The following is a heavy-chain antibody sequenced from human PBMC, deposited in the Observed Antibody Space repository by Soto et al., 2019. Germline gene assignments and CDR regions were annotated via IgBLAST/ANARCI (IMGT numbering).Heavy chain of an antibody. J-gene: IGHJ5*02. V-gene: IGHV4-30-4*01. CDR1: GGSISSGDYY. CDR2: IYYSGST. D-gene: IGHD4-17*01. CDR3: ARLDYGGPPHSWFDP. Sequence: PSETLSLTCTVSGGSISSGDYYWSWIRQPPGKGLEWIGYIYYSGSTYYNPSLKSRVTISVDTSKNQFSLKLSSVTAADTAVYYCARLDYGGPPHSWFDPWGQGTLVTVYS.